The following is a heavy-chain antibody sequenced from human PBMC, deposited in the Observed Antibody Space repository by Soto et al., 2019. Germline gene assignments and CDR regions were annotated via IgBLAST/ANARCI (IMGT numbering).Heavy chain of an antibody. D-gene: IGHD4-17*01. CDR3: ARDYGDYGGYYYGMYV. CDR2: ISSSSSYI. J-gene: IGHJ6*02. V-gene: IGHV3-21*01. Sequence: VQLVESGGGLVKPGGSLRLSCAASGFTLSSYSMNWVRQAPGKGLEWVSSISSSSSYIYYADSVKGRFTISRDNAKNSLDREINSLRAEDTAGYYCARDYGDYGGYYYGMYVWGQGTTVTVSS. CDR1: GFTLSSYS.